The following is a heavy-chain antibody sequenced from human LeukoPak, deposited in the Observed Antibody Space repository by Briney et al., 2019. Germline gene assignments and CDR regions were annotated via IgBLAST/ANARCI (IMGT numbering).Heavy chain of an antibody. D-gene: IGHD1-26*01. CDR2: IYTSGST. CDR1: GGSISSYY. Sequence: PSETLSLTCTVSGGSISSYYWSWIRQPAGKGLEWIGRIYTSGSTNYNPSLKSRVTMSVDTSKNQFSLKLSSVTAADTAVYYCARDGPGGGWVPGILSSYYYYMDVWGKGTTVTISS. J-gene: IGHJ6*03. V-gene: IGHV4-4*07. CDR3: ARDGPGGGWVPGILSSYYYYMDV.